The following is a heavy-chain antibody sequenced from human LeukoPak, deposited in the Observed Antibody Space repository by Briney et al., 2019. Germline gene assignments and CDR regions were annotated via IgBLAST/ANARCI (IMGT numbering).Heavy chain of an antibody. Sequence: WGSLRLSCAASGFTFSNYWMAWVRQPPGKGLEWVANIKQAGSETHYVDSVKGRLTISRDNAKNSLYLQMNSLRAEDTAVYYCAKQSNPIAAYNWFDPWGQGTLVTVSS. V-gene: IGHV3-7*01. J-gene: IGHJ5*02. CDR1: GFTFSNYW. D-gene: IGHD6-6*01. CDR3: AKQSNPIAAYNWFDP. CDR2: IKQAGSET.